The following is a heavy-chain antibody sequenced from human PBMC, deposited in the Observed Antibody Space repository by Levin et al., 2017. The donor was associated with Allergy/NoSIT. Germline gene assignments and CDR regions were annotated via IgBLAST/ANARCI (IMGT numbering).Heavy chain of an antibody. CDR2: LRYSGDTT. V-gene: IGHV3-23*01. CDR1: GFTFRSYT. D-gene: IGHD1-26*01. Sequence: GESLKISCAASGFTFRSYTMTWVRQAPGRGLEWVSTLRYSGDTTHYADSVKGRFTISRDGSKDTLFLQMNSLRVKDTAVYYCAKGLSSGSPYRAFDMWGQGTMVTVSS. J-gene: IGHJ3*02. CDR3: AKGLSSGSPYRAFDM.